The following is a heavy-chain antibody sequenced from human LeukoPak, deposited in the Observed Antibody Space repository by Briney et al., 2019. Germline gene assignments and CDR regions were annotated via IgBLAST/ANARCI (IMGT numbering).Heavy chain of an antibody. D-gene: IGHD2-2*01. CDR1: GYTFTSYG. CDR3: AREARGYCSSTSCYYGMDV. V-gene: IGHV1-18*01. J-gene: IGHJ6*02. Sequence: GASVKVSCKASGYTFTSYGISWVRQAPGQGLEWMGWISAYNGNTNYAQKLQGRVTMTTDTSTSTAYLELRSLRSDDTAVYYCAREARGYCSSTSCYYGMDVWGQGTTVTVSS. CDR2: ISAYNGNT.